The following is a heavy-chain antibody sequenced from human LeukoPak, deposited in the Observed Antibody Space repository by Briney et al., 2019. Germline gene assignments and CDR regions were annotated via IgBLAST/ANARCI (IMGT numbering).Heavy chain of an antibody. J-gene: IGHJ4*02. CDR2: IYYSGST. CDR3: ARGPPYYYFDY. D-gene: IGHD3-10*01. V-gene: IGHV4-59*01. Sequence: PSETLSLTCTVSGVSISSYYWSWLRQPPGKGLEWVGYIYYSGSTNYNPSLKSRVTISVDTSKNQFSLKLSSVTAADTAVYYCARGPPYYYFDYWGQGTLVTVSS. CDR1: GVSISSYY.